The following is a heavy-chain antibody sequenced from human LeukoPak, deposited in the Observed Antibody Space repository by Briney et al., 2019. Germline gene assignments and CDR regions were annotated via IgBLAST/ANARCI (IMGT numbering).Heavy chain of an antibody. CDR3: ARGRGSGYDYQVDY. V-gene: IGHV1-2*02. Sequence: ASVKVSCKASGYTFTGYYMYWVRQAPGQGLEWMGWINPNSGGTNYAQKVQGRVTMTRDTSINTAYMELSRLTSDDTAVYYCARGRGSGYDYQVDYWGQGTLVTVSS. CDR1: GYTFTGYY. J-gene: IGHJ4*02. CDR2: INPNSGGT. D-gene: IGHD5-12*01.